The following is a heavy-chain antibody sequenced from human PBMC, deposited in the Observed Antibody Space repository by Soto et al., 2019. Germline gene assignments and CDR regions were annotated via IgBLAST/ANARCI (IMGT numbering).Heavy chain of an antibody. CDR1: GFLLGTSGVA. Sequence: QITLKASGPTLLKPTQTLTLTCSCSGFLLGTSGVAVGWIRQPPGKALEWLALIYGDNDKRYRSYLKNRLTITQDTSKNQVILKMTDMDPVDTATYYCARSVAGSGEMDYSDYWGQGTLVTVSS. V-gene: IGHV2-5*02. D-gene: IGHD3-10*01. J-gene: IGHJ4*02. CDR2: IYGDNDK. CDR3: ARSVAGSGEMDYSDY.